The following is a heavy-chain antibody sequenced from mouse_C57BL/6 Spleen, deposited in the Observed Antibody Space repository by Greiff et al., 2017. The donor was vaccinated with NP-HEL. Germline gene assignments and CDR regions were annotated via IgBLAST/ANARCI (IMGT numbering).Heavy chain of an antibody. CDR3: ARGKDGSPDY. J-gene: IGHJ2*01. CDR2: INPGSGGT. D-gene: IGHD2-3*01. CDR1: GYAFTNYL. Sequence: VQLQQSGAELVRPGTSVKVSCKASGYAFTNYLIEWVKQRPGQGLEWIGVINPGSGGTNYNEKFKGKATLTADKSSSTAYMQLSSLTSEDSAVYFCARGKDGSPDYWGKGTTLTVSS. V-gene: IGHV1-54*01.